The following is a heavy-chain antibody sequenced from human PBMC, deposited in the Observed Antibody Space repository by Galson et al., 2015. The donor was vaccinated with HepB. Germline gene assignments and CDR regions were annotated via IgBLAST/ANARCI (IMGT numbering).Heavy chain of an antibody. V-gene: IGHV3-33*08. CDR2: IWYDGRNK. D-gene: IGHD5-18*01. Sequence: SLRLSCAASGFTFSSYAMHWVRQAPGKGLEWVAVIWYDGRNKYYADSVKGRFTISRDNSKNTVNLQMNSLRAEDTAVYYCARARGYSYDYGMDAWGQGTTVTVSS. J-gene: IGHJ6*02. CDR3: ARARGYSYDYGMDA. CDR1: GFTFSSYA.